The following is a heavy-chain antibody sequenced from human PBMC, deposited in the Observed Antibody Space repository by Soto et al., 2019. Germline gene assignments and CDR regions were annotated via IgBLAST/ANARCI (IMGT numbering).Heavy chain of an antibody. CDR3: ARGRGGSDYYGMDV. CDR2: INPSRGGT. V-gene: IGHV1-2*04. Sequence: ASVKVSCKAPGYTFTCYYMHWVRQAPGQGLEGMGWINPSRGGTNYAQKFQGWVTMTRDTSISTAYMELSRLRSDDTAVYYCARGRGGSDYYGMDVWGQGTTVTVSS. D-gene: IGHD1-26*01. J-gene: IGHJ6*02. CDR1: GYTFTCYY.